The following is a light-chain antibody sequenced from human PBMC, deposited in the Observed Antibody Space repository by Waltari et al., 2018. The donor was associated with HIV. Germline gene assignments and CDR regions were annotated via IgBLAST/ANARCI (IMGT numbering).Light chain of an antibody. CDR3: TSYTSNDTLL. CDR2: EVI. J-gene: IGLJ2*01. CDR1: STDFGHYNF. Sequence: QSVLTQPASVSGFPGQSITISCTGASTDFGHYNFISWYQYPPGNVPIVIISEVISRPSGVSNRFSGSKSGNTASLTISGLQPEDEADYYCTSYTSNDTLLFGGGTKVTVL. V-gene: IGLV2-14*01.